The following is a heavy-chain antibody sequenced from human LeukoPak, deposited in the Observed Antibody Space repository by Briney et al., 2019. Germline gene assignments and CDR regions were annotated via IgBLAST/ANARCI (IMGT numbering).Heavy chain of an antibody. J-gene: IGHJ3*02. Sequence: GGSLRLSCAASGFTFSSYAMSWVRQAPGKGLEWVSAISGSGGSTYYADSVKGRFTISRDNSKNTLYLQMNSLGAEDTAVYYCAKGTYQQDAFDIWGQGTMVTVSS. CDR2: ISGSGGST. CDR1: GFTFSSYA. V-gene: IGHV3-23*01. CDR3: AKGTYQQDAFDI.